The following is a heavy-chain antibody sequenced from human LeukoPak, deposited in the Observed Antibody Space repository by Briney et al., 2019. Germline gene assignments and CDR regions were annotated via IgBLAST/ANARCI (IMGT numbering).Heavy chain of an antibody. D-gene: IGHD3-10*01. Sequence: PSETLSLTCAVYGGSFSGYYWSWIRQPPGKGLEWIGEINHSGSTNYSPSLKSRVTISVDTSKNQFSLKLSSVTAADTAVYYCAVGFGELLFDYWGQGTLVTVSS. CDR2: INHSGST. V-gene: IGHV4-34*01. CDR3: AVGFGELLFDY. CDR1: GGSFSGYY. J-gene: IGHJ4*02.